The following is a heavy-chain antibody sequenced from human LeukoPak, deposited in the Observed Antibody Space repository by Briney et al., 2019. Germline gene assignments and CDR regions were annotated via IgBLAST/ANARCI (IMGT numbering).Heavy chain of an antibody. CDR1: GFTGSNNY. CDR3: ARVPGVHHTVRGVNLYHFDY. V-gene: IGHV4-59*02. D-gene: IGHD3-10*01. J-gene: IGHJ4*02. CDR2: IYYSGST. Sequence: GSLRLSCAASGFTGSNNYMSWIRQPPGKGLEWIGYIYYSGSTNYNPSLKSRVTISVDTSKNQFSLKLSSVTAADTAVYYCARVPGVHHTVRGVNLYHFDYWGQGILVTVSS.